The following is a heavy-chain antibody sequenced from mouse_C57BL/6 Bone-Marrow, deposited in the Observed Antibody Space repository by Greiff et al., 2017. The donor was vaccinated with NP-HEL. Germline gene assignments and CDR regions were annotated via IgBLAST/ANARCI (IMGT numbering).Heavy chain of an antibody. J-gene: IGHJ2*01. Sequence: QVQLQQPGAELVKPGASVKLSCKASGYTFTSYWMHWVKQRPGQGLEWIGMIHPNSGSTNYNEKFKSKATMTVDKSSSTAYMQLSSLTSEDSAVYYCARKTTVYYCDYWGQGTTLTVSS. V-gene: IGHV1-64*01. CDR2: IHPNSGST. CDR3: ARKTTVYYCDY. CDR1: GYTFTSYW. D-gene: IGHD1-1*01.